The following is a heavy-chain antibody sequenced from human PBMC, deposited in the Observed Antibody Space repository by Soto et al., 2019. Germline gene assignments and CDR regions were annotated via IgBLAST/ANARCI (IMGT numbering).Heavy chain of an antibody. CDR1: GFTFRSYA. V-gene: IGHV3-23*01. CDR3: AKWTVVVVAATRGGYFDY. CDR2: ISGSGGYT. Sequence: EVQLLESGGGLVQPGGSLRLSCAASGFTFRSYAMSWVRQAPGKGLEWVSVISGSGGYTYYADSVKGRFTISRDNSKNTLYLQMNSLRAEDTAVYYCAKWTVVVVAATRGGYFDYWGQGTLVTVSS. J-gene: IGHJ4*02. D-gene: IGHD2-15*01.